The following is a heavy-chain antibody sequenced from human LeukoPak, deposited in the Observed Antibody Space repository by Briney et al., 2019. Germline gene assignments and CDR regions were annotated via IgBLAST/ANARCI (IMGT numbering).Heavy chain of an antibody. CDR1: GFTFSSYA. Sequence: HPGGSLTLSCAASGFTFSSYAMSWVRQAPGKGLEWVSAISGSGGSTYYADSVKGRFTISRDNSKNTLYLQMNSLRAEDTAVYYCAKDRIAARPGWFDPWGQGTLVTVSS. J-gene: IGHJ5*02. V-gene: IGHV3-23*01. CDR2: ISGSGGST. CDR3: AKDRIAARPGWFDP. D-gene: IGHD6-6*01.